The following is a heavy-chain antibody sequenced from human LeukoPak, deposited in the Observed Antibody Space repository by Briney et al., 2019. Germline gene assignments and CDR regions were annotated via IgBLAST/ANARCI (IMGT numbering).Heavy chain of an antibody. CDR3: ARVLTARSGGYDAFDI. CDR2: IDTAGDT. Sequence: GGSLRLSCAASGFTFSSYDMHWVRQVTGKGLEWVSGIDTAGDTYYPGSVKGRFTISRENAKNSLFLQMHSLRVGDTAVYYCARVLTARSGGYDAFDIWGQGTMVTVSS. CDR1: GFTFSSYD. V-gene: IGHV3-13*01. J-gene: IGHJ3*02. D-gene: IGHD6-25*01.